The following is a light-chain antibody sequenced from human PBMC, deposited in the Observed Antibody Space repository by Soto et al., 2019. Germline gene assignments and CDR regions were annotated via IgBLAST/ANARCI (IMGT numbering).Light chain of an antibody. Sequence: DIQMTQSPSSLSASVGHTVTITCRASQDVRSDLGWYQHKPGKAPKRLIYAASRLQGGVPSRFSGSGSGTEFTLTIGSLQPEDSATYYCLQDYNYPWTFGQGTKVEIK. CDR1: QDVRSD. CDR3: LQDYNYPWT. J-gene: IGKJ1*01. V-gene: IGKV1-17*01. CDR2: AAS.